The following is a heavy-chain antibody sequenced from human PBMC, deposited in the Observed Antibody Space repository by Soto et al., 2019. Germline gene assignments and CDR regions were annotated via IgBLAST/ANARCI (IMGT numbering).Heavy chain of an antibody. D-gene: IGHD3-10*01. J-gene: IGHJ6*02. CDR1: GYSFTSYW. Sequence: LGESLKISCKGSGYSFTSYWIGWVRQMPGKGLEWMGIIYPGDSDTRYSPSFQGQVTISADKSIRTAYLQWSSLKASDTAMYYCARPRYYGSGSYYKVDYYGMDVWGQGTTVTV. CDR3: ARPRYYGSGSYYKVDYYGMDV. V-gene: IGHV5-51*01. CDR2: IYPGDSDT.